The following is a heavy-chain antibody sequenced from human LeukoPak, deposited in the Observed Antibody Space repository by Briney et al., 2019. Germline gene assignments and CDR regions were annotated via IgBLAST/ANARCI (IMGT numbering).Heavy chain of an antibody. Sequence: ASVKVSCKASGYTFTGYYMHCVRQAPGQGLEWMGWINPNSGGTNYAQKFQDRVTMSRDTYINTAYMELSRLRSDDTAVYYCARDHYDSSGWCDFWGQGTLVTVSS. CDR3: ARDHYDSSGWCDF. D-gene: IGHD3-22*01. J-gene: IGHJ4*02. V-gene: IGHV1-2*02. CDR2: INPNSGGT. CDR1: GYTFTGYY.